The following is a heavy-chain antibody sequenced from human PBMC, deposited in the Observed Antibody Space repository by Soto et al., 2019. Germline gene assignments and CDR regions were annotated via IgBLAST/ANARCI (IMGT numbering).Heavy chain of an antibody. V-gene: IGHV1-18*01. Sequence: QVRLVQSGADVKKPGASVKVSCKASGYTFTTYGITWVRQAPGQGLEWLGWISAYNGNTNYAQKLHGRVTMTTDTSTSAAYRELRSLRSDDTAVYYCARGGFGSGNYFYYYMDVWGEGTTVTVSS. J-gene: IGHJ6*03. CDR2: ISAYNGNT. CDR3: ARGGFGSGNYFYYYMDV. CDR1: GYTFTTYG. D-gene: IGHD3-10*01.